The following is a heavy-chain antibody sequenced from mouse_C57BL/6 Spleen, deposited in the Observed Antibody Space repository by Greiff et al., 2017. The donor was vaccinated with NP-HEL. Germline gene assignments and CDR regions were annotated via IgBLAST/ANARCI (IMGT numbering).Heavy chain of an antibody. CDR1: GYTFTSYG. CDR2: IFPRSGNT. Sequence: VKLVESGAELARPGASVKLSCKASGYTFTSYGISWVKQRTGQGLEWIGEIFPRSGNTYYNEKFKGKATLTADKSSSTAYMELRSLTSEDSAVYFCARSGDTLDYWGQGTTLTVSS. V-gene: IGHV1-81*01. D-gene: IGHD4-1*01. CDR3: ARSGDTLDY. J-gene: IGHJ2*01.